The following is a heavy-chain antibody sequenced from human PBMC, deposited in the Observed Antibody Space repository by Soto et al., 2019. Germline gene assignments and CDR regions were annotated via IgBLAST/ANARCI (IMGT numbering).Heavy chain of an antibody. Sequence: PGGSLRLSCAASGFTFSDYYMSWIRQAPGKGLEWVSYISSSSSYTNYADSVKGRFTISRDNAKNPLYLQMNSLRAEDTAVYYCARWCGGDCYSEPFWGQGTLVTVSS. CDR2: ISSSSSYT. V-gene: IGHV3-11*06. J-gene: IGHJ4*02. D-gene: IGHD2-21*02. CDR3: ARWCGGDCYSEPF. CDR1: GFTFSDYY.